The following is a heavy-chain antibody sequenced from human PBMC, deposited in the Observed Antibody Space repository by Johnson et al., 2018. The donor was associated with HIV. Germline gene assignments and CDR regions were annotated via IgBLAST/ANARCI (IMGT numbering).Heavy chain of an antibody. J-gene: IGHJ3*02. CDR2: IFSDGNT. CDR3: AKDRPPSDIIVGASAHDAFDI. Sequence: VQLVESGGGLAQPGGSLRLSCAASGITVSSNYMSWVRQAPGKGLEWVSVIFSDGNTYNADSVKGRFTISRDNYKNMLYLQLNSLRAEDTAVYYCAKDRPPSDIIVGASAHDAFDIWGQGTMVTVSS. V-gene: IGHV3-66*02. CDR1: GITVSSNY. D-gene: IGHD1-26*01.